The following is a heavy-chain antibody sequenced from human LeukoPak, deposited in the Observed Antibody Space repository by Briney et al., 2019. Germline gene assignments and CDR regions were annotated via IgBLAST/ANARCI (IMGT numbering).Heavy chain of an antibody. J-gene: IGHJ4*02. CDR2: IYYSGST. CDR3: ARGDYGVIFDY. CDR1: GGSFSGYY. V-gene: IGHV4-59*01. Sequence: SETLSLTCAVYGGSFSGYYWSWIRQPPGKGLEWIGYIYYSGSTNYNPSLKSRVTISVDTSKNQFSLKLSSVTAADTAVYYCARGDYGVIFDYWGQGTLVTVSS. D-gene: IGHD4-17*01.